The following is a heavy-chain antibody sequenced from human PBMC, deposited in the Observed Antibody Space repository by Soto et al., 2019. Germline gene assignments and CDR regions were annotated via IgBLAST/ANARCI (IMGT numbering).Heavy chain of an antibody. V-gene: IGHV3-11*01. CDR3: ASVCSSTRYYGYYYYYYMDL. CDR2: ISSSGSTI. J-gene: IGHJ6*03. CDR1: GFTFSDYY. Sequence: QVQLVESGGGLVKPGGSLRLSCAASGFTFSDYYMSWIRQAPGKGLEWVSYISSSGSTIYYADSVKGRFTISRDNAKNSLYLQMNSVRAEDSAVYYCASVCSSTRYYGYYYYYYMDLWAKGTTVTFSS. D-gene: IGHD2-2*01.